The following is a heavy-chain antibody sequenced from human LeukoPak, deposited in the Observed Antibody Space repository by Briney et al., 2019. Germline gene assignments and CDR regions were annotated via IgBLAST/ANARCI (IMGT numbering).Heavy chain of an antibody. CDR1: GFTFSSYV. CDR2: IWYDASNK. J-gene: IGHJ4*02. D-gene: IGHD1-26*01. Sequence: PGGSLRLSCAASGFTFSSYVMHWVRPAPGKGLEWVAVIWYDASNKYYADSVKGRFTISRDNSKNTLYLQTNSLRAEDTAVYSCAKDDIVGASLDCWGQGTLVTVSS. CDR3: AKDDIVGASLDC. V-gene: IGHV3-33*06.